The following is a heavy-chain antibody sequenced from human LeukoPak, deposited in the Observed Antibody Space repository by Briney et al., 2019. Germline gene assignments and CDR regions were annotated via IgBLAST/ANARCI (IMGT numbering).Heavy chain of an antibody. CDR2: ISYDGSNK. CDR3: AREEPFDY. CDR1: GFTFSDYA. J-gene: IGHJ4*02. D-gene: IGHD1-14*01. V-gene: IGHV3-30-3*01. Sequence: GGSLRLSCAASGFTFSDYAIHWVRRAPGKGLEWVAVISYDGSNKYYADSVKGRFTISRDNSKNTLYLQMNSLRAEDTAVYYCAREEPFDYWGQGTLVTVSS.